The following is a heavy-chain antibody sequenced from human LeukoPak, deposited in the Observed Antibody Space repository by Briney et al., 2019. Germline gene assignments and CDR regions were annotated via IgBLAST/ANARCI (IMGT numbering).Heavy chain of an antibody. Sequence: GGSLRLSCAVSGFTFSSYWMNWVRQAPGKGLEWVANIKPDGSEEFYVDSVKGRFTVSRDNAKNSLYLQMTSLRAEDTAVYYCARGGIFNPYELWGQGTLVTVSS. V-gene: IGHV3-7*01. CDR3: ARGGIFNPYEL. CDR1: GFTFSSYW. J-gene: IGHJ4*02. D-gene: IGHD3-22*01. CDR2: IKPDGSEE.